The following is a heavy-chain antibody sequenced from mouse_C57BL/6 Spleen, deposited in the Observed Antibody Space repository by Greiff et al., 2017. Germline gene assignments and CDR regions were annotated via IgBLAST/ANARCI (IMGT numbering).Heavy chain of an antibody. CDR1: GYSITSGYY. CDR2: ISYDGSN. J-gene: IGHJ1*03. V-gene: IGHV3-6*01. D-gene: IGHD2-3*01. Sequence: EVKLMESGPGLVKPSQSLSLTCSVTGYSITSGYYWNWIRQFPGNKLEWMGYISYDGSNNYNPSLKNRISITRDTSKNQFFLKLNSVTTEDTATYYCASFYDYGYFDVWGTGTTVTVSS. CDR3: ASFYDYGYFDV.